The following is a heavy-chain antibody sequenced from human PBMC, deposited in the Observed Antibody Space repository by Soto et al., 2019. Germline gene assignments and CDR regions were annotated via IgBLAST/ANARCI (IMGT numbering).Heavy chain of an antibody. CDR1: GYTFTSYG. J-gene: IGHJ6*03. CDR2: ISAYNGNT. CDR3: ARGVVVAATNYYYYMDV. V-gene: IGHV1-18*01. D-gene: IGHD2-15*01. Sequence: VASVKVSCKASGYTFTSYGISWVRQAPGQGLEWMGWISAYNGNTNYAQKLQGRVTMTTDTSTSTAYMELRSLRSDDTAVYYCARGVVVAATNYYYYMDVWGKGTTVTV.